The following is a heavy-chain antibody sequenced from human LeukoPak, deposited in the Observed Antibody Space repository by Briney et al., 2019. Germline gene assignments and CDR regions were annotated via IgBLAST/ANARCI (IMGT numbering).Heavy chain of an antibody. D-gene: IGHD4-17*01. Sequence: QPGGSLRLSCSASGFTFSSYAMHWVRQAPGKGLEYVAAISSNGGNTFYADSVKGRFTISRDNSKNTLYLQMNSLRAEDTAVYYCVREDDYGDFFDYWGQGTLVTVSS. CDR1: GFTFSSYA. CDR2: ISSNGGNT. CDR3: VREDDYGDFFDY. J-gene: IGHJ4*02. V-gene: IGHV3-64*04.